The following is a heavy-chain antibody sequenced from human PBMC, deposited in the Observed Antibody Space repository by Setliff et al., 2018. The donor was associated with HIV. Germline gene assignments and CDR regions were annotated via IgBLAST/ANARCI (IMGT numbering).Heavy chain of an antibody. V-gene: IGHV7-4-1*02. CDR2: IDTNTGNP. D-gene: IGHD4-17*01. Sequence: ASVKVSCKASGYTFTNYAMNWLRQAPGQGLERMGWIDTNTGNPTYAQGFTGRFVFSLDTSVSTAFLQISTLKAEDTAVYYCARLSPYGDYLLFQYWGQGTQVTVSS. CDR1: GYTFTNYA. J-gene: IGHJ4*02. CDR3: ARLSPYGDYLLFQY.